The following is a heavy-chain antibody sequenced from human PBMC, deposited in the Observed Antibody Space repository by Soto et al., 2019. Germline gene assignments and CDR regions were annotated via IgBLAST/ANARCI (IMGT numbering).Heavy chain of an antibody. J-gene: IGHJ4*02. CDR1: GFTFSNYG. V-gene: IGHV3-30*03. CDR2: ISYDGNNR. D-gene: IGHD3-3*01. Sequence: GGSLRLSCAASGFTFSNYGMHWVRQAPGKGLEWVAVISYDGNNRYYGDSVKGRFTISRDNSKNTVYLQMNSLRVEDTAVYYCASTWSGYYYFDSWGQGTLGTV. CDR3: ASTWSGYYYFDS.